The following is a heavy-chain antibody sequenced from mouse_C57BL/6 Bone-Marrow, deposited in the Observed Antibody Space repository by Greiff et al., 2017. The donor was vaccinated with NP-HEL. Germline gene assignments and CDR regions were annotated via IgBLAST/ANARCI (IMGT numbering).Heavy chain of an antibody. CDR3: TRDTTVFDY. D-gene: IGHD1-1*01. CDR2: ISSGGDYI. CDR1: GFTFSSYA. J-gene: IGHJ2*01. V-gene: IGHV5-9-1*02. Sequence: EVQGVESGEGLVKPGGSLKLSCPASGFTFSSYAMSWVRQTPEKRLEWVAYISSGGDYIYYADTVKGRFTISRDNARNTLYLQMSSLKSEDTAMYYCTRDTTVFDYWGQGTTLTVSS.